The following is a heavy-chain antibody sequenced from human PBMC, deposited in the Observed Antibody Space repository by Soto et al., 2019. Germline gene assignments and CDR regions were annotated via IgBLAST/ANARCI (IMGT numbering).Heavy chain of an antibody. CDR2: ISSSSSYI. V-gene: IGHV3-21*01. J-gene: IGHJ6*03. CDR1: GFTFSSYS. Sequence: GGSLRLSCAASGFTFSSYSMNWVRQAPGKGLEWVSSISSSSSYIYYADSVKGRFTISRDNAKNSLYLQMNSLRAEDTAVYYCARDNPSYYDYIWGSPITDYYYYYYMDVWGKGTTVTVSS. D-gene: IGHD3-16*01. CDR3: ARDNPSYYDYIWGSPITDYYYYYYMDV.